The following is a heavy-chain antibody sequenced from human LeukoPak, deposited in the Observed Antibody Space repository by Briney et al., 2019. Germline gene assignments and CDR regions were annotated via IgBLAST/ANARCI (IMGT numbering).Heavy chain of an antibody. V-gene: IGHV3-15*01. J-gene: IGHJ4*02. Sequence: TRGSLRLSCAGSGFNFQYAWMTWVRQAPGKRLEWVGRIKSKRDGETTDYAALVKSRFSISRDDSKNTVYLQMNSLRTEDTAVYYCTSLVGSPTYWGQGTLVAVTS. D-gene: IGHD4-23*01. CDR3: TSLVGSPTY. CDR2: IKSKRDGETT. CDR1: GFNFQYAW.